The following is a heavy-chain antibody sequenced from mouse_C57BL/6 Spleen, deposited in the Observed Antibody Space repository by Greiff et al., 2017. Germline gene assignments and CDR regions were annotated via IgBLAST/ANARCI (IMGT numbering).Heavy chain of an antibody. V-gene: IGHV5-17*01. J-gene: IGHJ4*01. Sequence: DVMLVESGGGLVKPGGSLKLSCAASGFTFSDYGMHWVRQAPEKGLEWVAYISSGSSTLYYADTVKGRFTISRDNAKNTLFLQMTSLRSEDTAMYYCARRTQTSYAMDYWGQGTSVTVSS. CDR3: ARRTQTSYAMDY. CDR2: ISSGSSTL. CDR1: GFTFSDYG.